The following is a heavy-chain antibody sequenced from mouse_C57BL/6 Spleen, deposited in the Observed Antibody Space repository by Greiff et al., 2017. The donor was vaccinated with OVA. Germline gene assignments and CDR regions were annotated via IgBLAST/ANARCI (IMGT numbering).Heavy chain of an antibody. CDR2: IYPGDGDT. J-gene: IGHJ2*01. CDR3: ATNLYYLDY. Sequence: VQLKESGPELVKPGASVKISCKASGYAFSSSWMNWVKQRPGQGLEWIGRIYPGDGDTNYNGKFKGKATLTADKSSSTAYMQLSSLTSEDSAVYFCATNLYYLDYWGQGTTLTVSS. CDR1: GYAFSSSW. D-gene: IGHD4-1*01. V-gene: IGHV1-82*01.